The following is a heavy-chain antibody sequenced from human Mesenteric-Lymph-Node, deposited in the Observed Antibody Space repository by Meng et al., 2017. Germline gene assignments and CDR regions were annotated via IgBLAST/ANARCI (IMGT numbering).Heavy chain of an antibody. CDR1: RFTFSNYA. J-gene: IGHJ4*02. D-gene: IGHD6-19*01. V-gene: IGHV3-21*01. CDR2: ISSSSSYI. CDR3: ARDRKQWLVVSNDY. Sequence: GESLKISCTASRFTFSNYAMVWVRQAPGKGLEWVSSISSSSSYIYYADSVKGRFTISRDNAKNSLYLQMNSLRAEDTAVYYCARDRKQWLVVSNDYWGQGTLVTVSS.